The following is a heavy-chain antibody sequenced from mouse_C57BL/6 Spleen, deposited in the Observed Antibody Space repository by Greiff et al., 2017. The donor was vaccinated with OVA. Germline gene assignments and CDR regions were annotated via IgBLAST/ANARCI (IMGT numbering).Heavy chain of an antibody. CDR2: IWSGGST. CDR3: ARTYGSQYYYAMDY. D-gene: IGHD1-1*01. V-gene: IGHV2-2*01. J-gene: IGHJ4*01. Sequence: VQLQESGPGLVQPSQSLSITCTVSGFSLTSYGVHWVRQSPGKGLEWLGVIWSGGSTDYNAAFISRLSISKDNSKSQVFFKMNSRQADDTAIYYCARTYGSQYYYAMDYWGQGTSVTVSS. CDR1: GFSLTSYG.